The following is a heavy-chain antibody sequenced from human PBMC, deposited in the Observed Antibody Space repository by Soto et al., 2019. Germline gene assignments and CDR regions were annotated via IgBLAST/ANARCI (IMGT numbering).Heavy chain of an antibody. V-gene: IGHV1-69*01. CDR1: GGTFSSYA. D-gene: IGHD2-21*01. J-gene: IGHJ6*02. CDR3: ARGLFPYYYYYYGMDV. Sequence: QVQLVQSGSEVKKPGSSVKVSCKASGGTFSSYAISWVRQAPGQGLEWMGGIIPIFGTANYAQKFQGRVTITADEYTSTAYMELSSLRSEDTAVYYCARGLFPYYYYYYGMDVWGQGTKVTVSS. CDR2: IIPIFGTA.